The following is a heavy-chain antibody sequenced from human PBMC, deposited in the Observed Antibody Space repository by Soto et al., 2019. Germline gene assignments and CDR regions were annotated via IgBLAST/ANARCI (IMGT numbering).Heavy chain of an antibody. CDR2: ISSSDAK. Sequence: QVTLKESGPVLVKPTETRTLTCTVSGFSLSHPRMSVGWIRQPPGKALEWLAHISSSDAKSYNTSLRNRLTISQDASKSQVALTLTNMDPVDTATYYCARMLGYAYDYWGQGTLVTVSS. D-gene: IGHD3-16*01. J-gene: IGHJ4*02. V-gene: IGHV2-26*01. CDR3: ARMLGYAYDY. CDR1: GFSLSHPRMS.